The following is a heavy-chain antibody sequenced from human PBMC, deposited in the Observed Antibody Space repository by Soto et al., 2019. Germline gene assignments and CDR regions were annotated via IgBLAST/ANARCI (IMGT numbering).Heavy chain of an antibody. J-gene: IGHJ4*02. V-gene: IGHV3-66*01. CDR2: LYSGGGGTT. CDR1: GFTVSSNF. CDR3: ARERDLHYFEY. D-gene: IGHD3-3*01. Sequence: GGSLRLSCAASGFTVSSNFMSWVRQAPGKGLEWVSVLYSGGGGTTYYADSVKGRFTISRDNSKNTLYLQMNSLRAEDTAVYFCARERDLHYFEYWGQGALVTVSS.